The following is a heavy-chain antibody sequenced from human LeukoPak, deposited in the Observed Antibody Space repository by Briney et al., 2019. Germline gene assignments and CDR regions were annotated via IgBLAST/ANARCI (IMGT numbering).Heavy chain of an antibody. CDR1: GFTFSSYA. CDR2: ISYDGTKE. Sequence: PGGSLRLSCAASGFTFSSYAMHWVRQAPGKGLEWVAVISYDGTKEYYADSVKGRFIISRDNSENTLYLEMNSLRAEDTAVYYCARATVTTGAYFDYWGQGTLVTVSS. J-gene: IGHJ4*02. V-gene: IGHV3-30-3*01. D-gene: IGHD4-17*01. CDR3: ARATVTTGAYFDY.